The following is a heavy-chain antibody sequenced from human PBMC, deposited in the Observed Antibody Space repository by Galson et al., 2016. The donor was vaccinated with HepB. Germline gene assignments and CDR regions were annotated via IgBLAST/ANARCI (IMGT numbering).Heavy chain of an antibody. V-gene: IGHV5-51*01. D-gene: IGHD4-23*01. CDR2: IYPADSDT. Sequence: QSGAEVKKPGESLKISCKGSAYNFTNYWIGWVRQIPGKGLEWMGIIYPADSDTRYSPSFQGQVTISADKYISTAYLQWSSLKASDTAMYYCARHKVVNSETLYAFDVWGQVTMVTVSS. J-gene: IGHJ3*01. CDR1: AYNFTNYW. CDR3: ARHKVVNSETLYAFDV.